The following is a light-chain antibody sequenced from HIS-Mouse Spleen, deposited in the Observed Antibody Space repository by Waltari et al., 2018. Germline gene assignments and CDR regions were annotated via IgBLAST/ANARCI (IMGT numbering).Light chain of an antibody. CDR2: AAS. V-gene: IGKV1-39*01. Sequence: DIQMTQSPSSLSESVGDRVTITCRASQSISSYLNWYQQKPGKAPKLLIYAASSLQSGVPSGFSGSGSGTDFTLTISSLQPEDFATYYCQQSYSTLTFGGGTKVEIK. CDR3: QQSYSTLT. CDR1: QSISSY. J-gene: IGKJ4*01.